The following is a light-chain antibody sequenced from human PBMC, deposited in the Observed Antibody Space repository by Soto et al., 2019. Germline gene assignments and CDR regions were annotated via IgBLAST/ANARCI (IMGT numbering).Light chain of an antibody. V-gene: IGKV1-5*03. CDR2: KAS. CDR3: QQYNSYWT. CDR1: HSISRW. Sequence: DLQITQSPSTLSASVGDIVTITCRASHSISRWLAWYQQKPGKAPKLLIYKASSLESGVPSRFSGSGSGTEFTLHISSLQPDDFATYYCQQYNSYWTFGQGTKVDIK. J-gene: IGKJ1*01.